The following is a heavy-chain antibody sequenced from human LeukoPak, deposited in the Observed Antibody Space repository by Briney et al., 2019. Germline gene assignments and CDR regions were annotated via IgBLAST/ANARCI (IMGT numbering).Heavy chain of an antibody. CDR2: INHSGST. V-gene: IGHV4-34*01. J-gene: IGHJ6*03. D-gene: IGHD7-27*01. CDR1: GGSFSGYY. CDR3: ARARAWDYYMDV. Sequence: PSETLSLTCAVYGGSFSGYYWSWIRQPPGKGLEWIGEINHSGSTNYNPSLESRVTISVDTSKNQFSLKLSSVTAADTAVYYCARARAWDYYMDVWGKGTTVTVSS.